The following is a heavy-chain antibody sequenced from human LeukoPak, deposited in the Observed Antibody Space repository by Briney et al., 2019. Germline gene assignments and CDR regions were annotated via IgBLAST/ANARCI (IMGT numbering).Heavy chain of an antibody. CDR2: IYFSGST. Sequence: SETLSLTCTVSGGSVSSSSYWWSWIRQPPGKGLEWIGFIYFSGSTNYNPSLRSRVTISVDTSKNQFSLKLSSVTAADTAVYYCARVTSGLDYWGQGTLVTVSS. V-gene: IGHV4-61*01. CDR1: GGSVSSSSYW. D-gene: IGHD3-10*01. CDR3: ARVTSGLDY. J-gene: IGHJ4*02.